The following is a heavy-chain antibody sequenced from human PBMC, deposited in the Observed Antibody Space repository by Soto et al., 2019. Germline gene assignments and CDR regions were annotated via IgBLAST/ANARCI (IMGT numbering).Heavy chain of an antibody. D-gene: IGHD2-2*01. CDR1: GYTFTGYY. V-gene: IGHV1-2*04. J-gene: IGHJ6*02. CDR2: INPNSGGT. CDR3: ARDQLRGRAFGMDV. Sequence: GASVKVSCKASGYTFTGYYMHWVRQAPGQGLEWMGWINPNSGGTNYAQKFQGWVTMTRDTSISTAYMELSRLRSDDTAAYYCARDQLRGRAFGMDVWGQGTTVTVSS.